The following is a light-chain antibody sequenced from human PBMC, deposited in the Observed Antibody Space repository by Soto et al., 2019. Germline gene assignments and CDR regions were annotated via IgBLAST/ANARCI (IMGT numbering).Light chain of an antibody. CDR3: QQYNNWPRT. Sequence: EIVMTQSPATLSVSPGERATLSCRASQSVSSNLAWYQQTPGQAPRLLLYGVSTRATGIPARFSVSGSGTEFTLTISSLQSEDFAVYYCQQYNNWPRTFGPGTKVDFK. CDR1: QSVSSN. J-gene: IGKJ3*01. V-gene: IGKV3D-15*01. CDR2: GVS.